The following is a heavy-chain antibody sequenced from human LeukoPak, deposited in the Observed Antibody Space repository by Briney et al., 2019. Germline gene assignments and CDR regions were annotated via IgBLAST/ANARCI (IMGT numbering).Heavy chain of an antibody. CDR3: ARVRSSGWGKGFDY. D-gene: IGHD6-19*01. J-gene: IGHJ4*02. V-gene: IGHV4-34*01. Sequence: SETLSLTCAVYGVSFSGYYWSWIRQPPGKGLEWIGEINHSGSTNYNPSLKSRVTISVDTSKNQFSLKLSSVTAADTAVYYCARVRSSGWGKGFDYWGQGTLVTVSS. CDR2: INHSGST. CDR1: GVSFSGYY.